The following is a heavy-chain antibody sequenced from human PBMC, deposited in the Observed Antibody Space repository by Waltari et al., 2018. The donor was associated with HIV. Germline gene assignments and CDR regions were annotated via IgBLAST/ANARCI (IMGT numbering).Heavy chain of an antibody. CDR2: INHSGRP. J-gene: IGHJ4*02. CDR1: GGSFSDYY. V-gene: IGHV4-34*01. Sequence: QVQLQPWGAGLLKPSETLSLTCAVSGGSFSDYYWRWIRQPPGKGLEWIGEINHSGRPTDNPSLNSRVTISVDTSKNQFSLKLSSVTAADTAVYYCARGGNYYRSGSYYKLDYWGQGTLVTVSS. D-gene: IGHD3-10*01. CDR3: ARGGNYYRSGSYYKLDY.